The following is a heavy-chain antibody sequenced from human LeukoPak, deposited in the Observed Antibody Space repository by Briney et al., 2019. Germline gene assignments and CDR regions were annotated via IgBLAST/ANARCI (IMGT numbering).Heavy chain of an antibody. J-gene: IGHJ4*02. CDR3: AKQLGYCSDGSCYFPY. CDR1: GFTFSSSG. Sequence: GGSLRLSCAASGFTFSSSGMSWVRQAPGKGLEWVSAISNNGGYTYYADSVQGRFTISRDNSKSTLCLQMNSLRAEDTAVYYCAKQLGYCSDGSCYFPYWGQGTLVTVSS. D-gene: IGHD2-15*01. CDR2: ISNNGGYT. V-gene: IGHV3-23*01.